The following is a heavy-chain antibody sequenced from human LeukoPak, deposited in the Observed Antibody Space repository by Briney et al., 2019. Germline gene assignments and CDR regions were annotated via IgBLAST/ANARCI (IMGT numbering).Heavy chain of an antibody. Sequence: ASVKVSCKVSGYTLSELSMHWVRQAPGKGLEWMRGVDPEDGETIYAQNFQGRVTMTRDTSTSTVYMELSSLRSEDTAIYYCARIRDGYNDAYDIWGQGTVVTVPS. J-gene: IGHJ3*02. CDR3: ARIRDGYNDAYDI. V-gene: IGHV1-24*01. CDR2: VDPEDGET. D-gene: IGHD5-24*01. CDR1: GYTLSELS.